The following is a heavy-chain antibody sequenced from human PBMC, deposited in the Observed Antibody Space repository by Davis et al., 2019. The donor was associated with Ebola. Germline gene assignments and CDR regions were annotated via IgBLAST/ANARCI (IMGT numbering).Heavy chain of an antibody. CDR3: ATDKWGPAL. CDR2: IGANGHST. J-gene: IGHJ4*02. CDR1: GFTFSDYA. D-gene: IGHD7-27*01. V-gene: IGHV3-23*01. Sequence: PGGSLRLSCAASGFTFSDYAMMWVRQAPGMGLEWVSFIGANGHSTYYGDFVRGRFTISRDNSKNTLFLHMDSLRGEDTAIYYCATDKWGPALWGQGTLVTVSS.